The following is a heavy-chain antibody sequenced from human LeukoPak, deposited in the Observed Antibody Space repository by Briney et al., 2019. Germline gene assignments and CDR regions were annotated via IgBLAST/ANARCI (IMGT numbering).Heavy chain of an antibody. D-gene: IGHD2-2*02. J-gene: IGHJ4*02. Sequence: GGSLRLSCAASGFTFSSYGMHWVRQAPGKGLEWVAVISYDGSNKYYADSVKGRFTISRDNSKNTLYLQMNSLRAEDTAVYYCAKDGVAIVVVPAAIGYWGQGALVTVSS. V-gene: IGHV3-30*18. CDR3: AKDGVAIVVVPAAIGY. CDR2: ISYDGSNK. CDR1: GFTFSSYG.